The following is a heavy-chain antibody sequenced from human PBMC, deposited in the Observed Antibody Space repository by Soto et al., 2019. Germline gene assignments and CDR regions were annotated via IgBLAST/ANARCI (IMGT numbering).Heavy chain of an antibody. CDR3: AKERSSGYYFFDY. D-gene: IGHD5-12*01. Sequence: GGSLRLSCAASGFTFSNYAMSWVRQAPGEGLEWVSTISGSNGSTYYADSVKGRFTISRDISKNTLYLQMNSLRAEDTAIYYCAKERSSGYYFFDYWGQGTLVTVSS. J-gene: IGHJ4*02. CDR2: ISGSNGST. CDR1: GFTFSNYA. V-gene: IGHV3-23*01.